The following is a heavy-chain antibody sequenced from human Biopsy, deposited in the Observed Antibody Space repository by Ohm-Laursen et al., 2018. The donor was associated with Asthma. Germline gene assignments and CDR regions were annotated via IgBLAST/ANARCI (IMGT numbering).Heavy chain of an antibody. CDR3: VRDGTDDAFDI. V-gene: IGHV3-30*01. D-gene: IGHD1-1*01. Sequence: SLRLSCTATGFSFSNFAIHWVRQAPGKGLEWVGVISKDASTQDYADSVKGRFTMARDNSKNTLDLQMNSLREEDTAVYYCVRDGTDDAFDIWGQGTVVSASS. J-gene: IGHJ3*02. CDR2: ISKDASTQ. CDR1: GFSFSNFA.